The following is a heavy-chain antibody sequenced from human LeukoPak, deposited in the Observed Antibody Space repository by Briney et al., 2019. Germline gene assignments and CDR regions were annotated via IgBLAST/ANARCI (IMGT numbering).Heavy chain of an antibody. CDR3: ARHRIQLWSSPELNLEY. J-gene: IGHJ4*02. V-gene: IGHV4-39*01. Sequence: SETLSLTCIVSGGSISSSTYYWGWIRQPPGRGLDWIGSIYYSGSTYYNPSLKSRVTISVDTSKNQFSLKLNSVTAADTAVYYCARHRIQLWSSPELNLEYWGQGTLVTVSS. D-gene: IGHD5-18*01. CDR1: GGSISSSTYY. CDR2: IYYSGST.